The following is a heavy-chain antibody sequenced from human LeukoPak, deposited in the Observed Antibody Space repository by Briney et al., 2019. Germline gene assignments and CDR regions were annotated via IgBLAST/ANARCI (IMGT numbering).Heavy chain of an antibody. CDR2: INPKSGDT. CDR1: RYTFTGYY. CDR3: ARGPPSSSWYEYYYYYMDV. D-gene: IGHD6-13*01. Sequence: ASVKVSCKASRYTFTGYYMHWVRQAPGQGLEWMGWINPKSGDTNYAQKFQGRVTMTRDTSISTAYMELSSLRSEDTAVYYCARGPPSSSWYEYYYYYMDVWGKGTTVTVSS. V-gene: IGHV1-2*02. J-gene: IGHJ6*03.